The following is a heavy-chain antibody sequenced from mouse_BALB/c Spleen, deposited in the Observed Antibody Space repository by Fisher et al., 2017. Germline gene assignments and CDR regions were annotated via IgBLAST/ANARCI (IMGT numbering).Heavy chain of an antibody. CDR3: ARIYYGSSYNAMDY. V-gene: IGHV1-26*01. D-gene: IGHD1-1*01. J-gene: IGHJ4*01. Sequence: KFKGKATLTVDKSSSTAYMELRSLTSEDSAVYYCARIYYGSSYNAMDYWGQGTSVTVSS.